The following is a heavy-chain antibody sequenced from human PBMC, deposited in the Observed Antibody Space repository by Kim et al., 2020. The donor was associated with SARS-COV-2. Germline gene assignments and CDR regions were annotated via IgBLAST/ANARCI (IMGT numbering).Heavy chain of an antibody. CDR2: IYYSGST. V-gene: IGHV4-31*03. CDR3: ARTEGVDTVIVVPTFDY. CDR1: GGSISSGGYY. J-gene: IGHJ4*02. Sequence: SETLSLTCTVSGGSISSGGYYWSWIRQHPGKGLEWIGYIYYSGSTYYNPSLKSRVTISVDTSKNQFSLKLSSVTAADTAVYYCARTEGVDTVIVVPTFDYWGQGTLVTVSS. D-gene: IGHD5-18*01.